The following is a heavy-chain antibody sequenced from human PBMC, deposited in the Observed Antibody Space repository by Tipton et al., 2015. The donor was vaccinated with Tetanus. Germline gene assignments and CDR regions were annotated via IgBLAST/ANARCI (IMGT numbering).Heavy chain of an antibody. J-gene: IGHJ3*02. V-gene: IGHV4-39*01. CDR1: GGSISRTNYY. CDR3: ARLSSSANDAHGFDI. Sequence: LSLTCTVSGGSISRTNYYWGWIRQPPGKRLEWIGSIYDTGNVYYNPALTSRVTMSVDTSKIQFSLSLRSVTAADTAVYYCARLSSSANDAHGFDIWGQGTMVTVSS. CDR2: IYDTGNV. D-gene: IGHD3-22*01.